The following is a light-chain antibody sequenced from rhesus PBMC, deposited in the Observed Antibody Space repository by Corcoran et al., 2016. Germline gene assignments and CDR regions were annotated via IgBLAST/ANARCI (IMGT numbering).Light chain of an antibody. J-gene: IGKJ3*01. V-gene: IGKV1-25*01. Sequence: DIQMTQSPSSLSASVGDRVTITCRASQGITNDLAWYQQKPGETPKLLFNEASSLQRGIPSRFSGSGYGTDFTLTINSLQSDDFATYYCQHYYSTPFAFGPGTKLDIK. CDR2: EAS. CDR1: QGITND. CDR3: QHYYSTPFA.